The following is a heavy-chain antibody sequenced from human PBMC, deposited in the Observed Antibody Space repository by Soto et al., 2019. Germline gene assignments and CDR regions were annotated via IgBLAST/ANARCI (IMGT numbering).Heavy chain of an antibody. J-gene: IGHJ5*02. V-gene: IGHV3-7*01. CDR2: IKEDGSEK. CDR1: GFTFSSYW. CDR3: ARRRAPNWFDP. Sequence: PGGSLRLSCAASGFTFSSYWMTWVRQAPGKGLEWVANIKEDGSEKYYGDSVKGRFTISRDNAKNSLYLHMNSLRAEDTAMYYCARRRAPNWFDPWGHGTLVTVSS.